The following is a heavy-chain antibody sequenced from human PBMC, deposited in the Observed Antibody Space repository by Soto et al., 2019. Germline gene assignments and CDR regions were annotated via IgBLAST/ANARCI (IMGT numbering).Heavy chain of an antibody. CDR2: VYYTGST. D-gene: IGHD3-9*01. V-gene: IGHV4-59*08. CDR3: ARTVLGPDLLADSFVDYYYYMDV. CDR1: VRPISNFY. Sequence: PSETLSLTCTASVRPISNFYWSRLRQPPGKGLEWIGYVYYTGSTSYNPSLKRRVTFSADSSRGQFSLRLNSVTAADTAVYYCARTVLGPDLLADSFVDYYYYMDVWGQGTTVTVS. J-gene: IGHJ6*03.